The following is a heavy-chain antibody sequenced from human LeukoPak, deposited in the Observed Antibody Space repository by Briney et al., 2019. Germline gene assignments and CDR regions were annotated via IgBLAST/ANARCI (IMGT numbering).Heavy chain of an antibody. Sequence: GGSLRLSCAASGFTFSSYWMSWVRQAPGKGLEWVANIKQDGSEKYYVDSVKGRFTISRDNAKNSLYLQMNSLRAEDTAVYYCAKDFLSSSPASATSFDYWGQGTLVTVSS. V-gene: IGHV3-7*03. CDR3: AKDFLSSSPASATSFDY. CDR2: IKQDGSEK. J-gene: IGHJ4*02. D-gene: IGHD6-6*01. CDR1: GFTFSSYW.